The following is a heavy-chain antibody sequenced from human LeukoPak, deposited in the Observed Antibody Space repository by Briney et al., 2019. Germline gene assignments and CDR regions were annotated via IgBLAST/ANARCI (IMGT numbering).Heavy chain of an antibody. V-gene: IGHV5-51*01. CDR2: IYPGDSDT. CDR1: GYSFTSYW. CDR3: ARRAPAATQGGYYYYMDV. J-gene: IGHJ6*03. D-gene: IGHD2-2*01. Sequence: GESLKISCKGSGYSFTSYWIGWVRQMPGKGLEWMGIIYPGDSDTRYSPSFQGQVTISADKSISTAYLQWSSLKASDTAMYYCARRAPAATQGGYYYYMDVWGKGTTVTVSS.